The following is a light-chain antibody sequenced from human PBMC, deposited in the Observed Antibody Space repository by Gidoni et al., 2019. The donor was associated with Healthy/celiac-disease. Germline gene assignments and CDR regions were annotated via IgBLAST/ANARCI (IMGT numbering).Light chain of an antibody. V-gene: IGKV3-20*01. Sequence: DIVLTQSPGTLSLSPGERATLSCRASQSVSSSYLAWYKQKPGQAPRLLLYGASSRATGIPDRFSGSGSGTDFTLTISRLEPEDFAVYYCQQYGSLGXXXQGTKVEIK. CDR1: QSVSSSY. CDR2: GAS. J-gene: IGKJ1*01. CDR3: QQYGSLGX.